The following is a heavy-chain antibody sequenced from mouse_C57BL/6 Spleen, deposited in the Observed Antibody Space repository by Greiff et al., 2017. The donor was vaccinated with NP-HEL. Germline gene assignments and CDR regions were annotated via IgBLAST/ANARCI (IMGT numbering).Heavy chain of an antibody. D-gene: IGHD1-1*01. V-gene: IGHV1-82*01. CDR3: ASSYYYGSSPYYYAMDY. CDR1: GYAFSSSW. CDR2: IYPGDGDT. J-gene: IGHJ4*01. Sequence: VQLVESGPELVKPGASVKISCKASGYAFSSSWMNWVKQRPGKGLEWIGRIYPGDGDTNYIGKFKGKATLTADKSSSTAYMQLSSLTSEDSAVYFCASSYYYGSSPYYYAMDYWGQGTSVTVSS.